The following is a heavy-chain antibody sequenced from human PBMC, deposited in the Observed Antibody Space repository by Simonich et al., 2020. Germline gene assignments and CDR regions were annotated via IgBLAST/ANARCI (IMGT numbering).Heavy chain of an antibody. D-gene: IGHD2-2*01. Sequence: EVQLVESGGGLVKPGGSLRLSCAASGFTFSSYSMNWVRQAPGKGLEWVSSISSSSSYIYYADSVKGRFTIYRDNAKSSLYLQMNSLRAEDTAVYYCAGGVYCSSTSCSTYYYYGMDVWGQGTTVTVSS. V-gene: IGHV3-21*01. CDR1: GFTFSSYS. CDR2: ISSSSSYI. CDR3: AGGVYCSSTSCSTYYYYGMDV. J-gene: IGHJ6*02.